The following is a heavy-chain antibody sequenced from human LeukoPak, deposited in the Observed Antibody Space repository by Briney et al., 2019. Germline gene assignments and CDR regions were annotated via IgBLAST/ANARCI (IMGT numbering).Heavy chain of an antibody. V-gene: IGHV4-30-2*01. CDR3: ARDYGIDRAFDI. CDR1: GGSISSGGYS. J-gene: IGHJ3*02. Sequence: RPSETLSLTCAVSGGSISSGGYSWSWIRQPPGKGLEWIGYIYHSGSTYYNPSLKSRVTISVDRSKNQFSLKLSSVTAADTAVYYCARDYGIDRAFDIWGQGTMVTVSS. D-gene: IGHD4-17*01. CDR2: IYHSGST.